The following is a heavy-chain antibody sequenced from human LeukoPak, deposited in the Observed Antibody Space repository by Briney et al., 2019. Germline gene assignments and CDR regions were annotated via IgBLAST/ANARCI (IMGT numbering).Heavy chain of an antibody. Sequence: SETLSLTCTVSGGSISSYYWSWIRQPPGKGLEWIGYIYYSGSTNYDPSLKSRVTISVDTSKNQFPLKLSSVTAADTAVYYCASYPAAGIYGMDAWGQGTTVTVSS. CDR3: ASYPAAGIYGMDA. J-gene: IGHJ6*02. CDR2: IYYSGST. CDR1: GGSISSYY. V-gene: IGHV4-59*08. D-gene: IGHD6-13*01.